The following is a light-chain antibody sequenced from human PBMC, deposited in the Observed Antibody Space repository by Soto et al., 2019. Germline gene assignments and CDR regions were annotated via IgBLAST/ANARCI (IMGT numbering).Light chain of an antibody. J-gene: IGKJ1*01. CDR3: HTWT. V-gene: IGKV1-17*03. CDR2: AAS. Sequence: DIFTITCRASQGISNYLAWFQQKPVKVPKRLIDAASSLQSGVPSRFSGSGSGTEFPLTISSLQPEGFAAYYVHTWTVGQGTKVDIK. CDR1: QGISNY.